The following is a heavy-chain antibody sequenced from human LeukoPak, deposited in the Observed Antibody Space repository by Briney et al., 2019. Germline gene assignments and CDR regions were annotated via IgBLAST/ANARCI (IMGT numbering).Heavy chain of an antibody. CDR2: IYYSGST. CDR3: ASFPRYYYDSSGPN. Sequence: SQTLSLTCTVSGGSISSGDYYWSWIRQPPGKGLEWIGYIYYSGSTYYNPSLKSRVTISVDTSKNQFSVKLRSVTAADTAVYYCASFPRYYYDSSGPNWGQGTLVTVSS. V-gene: IGHV4-30-4*01. D-gene: IGHD3-22*01. J-gene: IGHJ4*02. CDR1: GGSISSGDYY.